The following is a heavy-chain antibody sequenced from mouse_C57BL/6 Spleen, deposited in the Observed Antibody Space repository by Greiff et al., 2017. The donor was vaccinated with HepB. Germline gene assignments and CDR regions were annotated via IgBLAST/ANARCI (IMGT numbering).Heavy chain of an antibody. CDR1: GYTFTDYN. Sequence: VQLQQSGPELVKPGASVKIPCKASGYTFTDYNMDWVKQSHGKSLEWIGDINPNNGGTIYNQKFKGKATLTVDKSSSTAYMELRSLTSEDTAVYYCARNYGNYEGFYFDYWGQGTTLTVSS. D-gene: IGHD2-1*01. CDR2: INPNNGGT. CDR3: ARNYGNYEGFYFDY. V-gene: IGHV1-18*01. J-gene: IGHJ2*01.